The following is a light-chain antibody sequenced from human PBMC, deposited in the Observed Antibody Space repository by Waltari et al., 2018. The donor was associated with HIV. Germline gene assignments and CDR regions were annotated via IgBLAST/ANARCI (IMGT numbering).Light chain of an antibody. V-gene: IGLV2-14*01. CDR2: EVY. CDR1: TSDFDTFDF. CDR3: SSYSARGFVA. J-gene: IGLJ3*02. Sequence: HSALTQPASVSGSPGQSITISCTGPTSDFDTFDFVSWYQQSPGRAPKLIFFEVYFRPSGVSQRFSGSTSGDTASLTISALRAEDEADYFCSSYSARGFVAFGGGTKVTVL.